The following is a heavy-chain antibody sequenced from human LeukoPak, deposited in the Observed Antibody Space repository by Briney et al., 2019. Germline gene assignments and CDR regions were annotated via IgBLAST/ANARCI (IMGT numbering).Heavy chain of an antibody. CDR3: ARDITTTSGYFDY. D-gene: IGHD3-3*01. Sequence: AETLSLTCTVSGGSISSSSYYWGWIRQPPGKGLEWIGSIYYSGSTYYNPSLKSRVTISVDTSKNQFSLKLSSVTAADTAVYYCARDITTTSGYFDYWGQGTLVTVSS. J-gene: IGHJ4*02. CDR2: IYYSGST. V-gene: IGHV4-39*02. CDR1: GGSISSSSYY.